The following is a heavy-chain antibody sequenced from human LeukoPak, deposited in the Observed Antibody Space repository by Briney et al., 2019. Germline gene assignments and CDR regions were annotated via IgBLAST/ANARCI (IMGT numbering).Heavy chain of an antibody. CDR1: GFTFSSYA. Sequence: GGSLRLSCAASGFTFSSYAMSWVRQAPGKGLEWVSAINGSGGSTYYADSVKGRFTISRDNSKNTLFLQMNSLRAEDAAVYYCAKDRQDYGAHWGQGALVTVSS. D-gene: IGHD4/OR15-4a*01. CDR2: INGSGGST. CDR3: AKDRQDYGAH. J-gene: IGHJ4*02. V-gene: IGHV3-23*01.